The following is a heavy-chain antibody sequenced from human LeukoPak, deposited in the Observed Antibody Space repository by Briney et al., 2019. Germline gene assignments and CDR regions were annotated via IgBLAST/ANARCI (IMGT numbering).Heavy chain of an antibody. CDR1: GFTFSNYS. D-gene: IGHD6-13*01. J-gene: IGHJ2*01. CDR2: ISGSSSSI. Sequence: GGSLRLSCAASGFTFSNYSMNWVRQAPGKGLEWVSSISGSSSSIYYADAVKGRFTISRDNAKDSLYLQMNSLRAEDAAVYYCAKGYIIAGRQWYLDLWGRGTLVGVSS. V-gene: IGHV3-21*01. CDR3: AKGYIIAGRQWYLDL.